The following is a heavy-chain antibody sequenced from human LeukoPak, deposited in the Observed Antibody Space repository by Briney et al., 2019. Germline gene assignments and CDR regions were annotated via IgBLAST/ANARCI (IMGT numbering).Heavy chain of an antibody. CDR3: ARGEGLDWYFDL. Sequence: SETLSLTCTVSGGSISSYYWSWIRQPPGKGLEWIGYIYYSGSTNYNPSLKSRVTISVDTSKNQFSLELSSVTAADTAVYYCARGEGLDWYFDLWGRGTLVTVSS. CDR2: IYYSGST. D-gene: IGHD6-6*01. CDR1: GGSISSYY. J-gene: IGHJ2*01. V-gene: IGHV4-59*01.